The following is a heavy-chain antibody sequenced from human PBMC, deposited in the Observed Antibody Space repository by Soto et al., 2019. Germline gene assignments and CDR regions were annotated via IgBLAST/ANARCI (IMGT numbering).Heavy chain of an antibody. D-gene: IGHD3-3*01. CDR2: ISAYNGNT. V-gene: IGHV1-18*04. Sequence: ASVKVSCKASGYTFTSYGISWVRQAPGQGLEWMGWISAYNGNTNYAQKLQGRVTMTTDTSTSTAYMELRSLRSDDTAVYYCARKVTYYDFWSGPGGDWFDPWGQGTLVTVSS. CDR3: ARKVTYYDFWSGPGGDWFDP. CDR1: GYTFTSYG. J-gene: IGHJ5*02.